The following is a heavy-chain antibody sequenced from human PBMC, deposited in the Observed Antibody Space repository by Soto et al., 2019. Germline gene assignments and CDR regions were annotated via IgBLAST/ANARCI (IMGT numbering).Heavy chain of an antibody. CDR2: IYYSGST. J-gene: IGHJ5*02. D-gene: IGHD2-15*01. V-gene: IGHV4-30-4*01. CDR1: GGSISSGDYY. CDR3: ARVAVVVVAATPTSWFDP. Sequence: SETLSLTCTVSGGSISSGDYYWSWIRQPPGKGLEWIGYIYYSGSTYYNPSLKSRVTISVDTSKNQFSLKLSSVTAADTAVYYCARVAVVVVAATPTSWFDPWGQGTLVTVSS.